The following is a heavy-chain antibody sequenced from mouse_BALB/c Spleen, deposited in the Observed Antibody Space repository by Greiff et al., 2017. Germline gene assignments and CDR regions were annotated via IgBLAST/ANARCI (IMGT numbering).Heavy chain of an antibody. CDR3: ARNYGYVKYGMDY. Sequence: QVQLQQSGLGLVQPSQSLSITCTVSGFSLTSYGVHWVRQSPGKGLEWLGVIWSGGSTDYNAAFISRLSISKDNSKSQVFFKMNSLQANDTAIYSCARNYGYVKYGMDYWGQGTSVTVSS. J-gene: IGHJ4*01. CDR1: GFSLTSYG. D-gene: IGHD1-2*01. V-gene: IGHV2-2*02. CDR2: IWSGGST.